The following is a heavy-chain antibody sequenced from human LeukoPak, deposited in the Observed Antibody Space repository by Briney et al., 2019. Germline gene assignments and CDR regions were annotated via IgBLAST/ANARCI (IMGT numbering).Heavy chain of an antibody. V-gene: IGHV1-2*02. J-gene: IGHJ4*02. CDR1: GYTFTDYC. D-gene: IGHD1-26*01. Sequence: GASVKVSCKASGYTFTDYCMHWVRQAPGQGLEWMEWINPNSGVTNYAQKFQGRVTMTRDTSISTAYMELSRLRSDDTAVFYCARDLGLVGATHIAHYWGQGTLVTVSS. CDR2: INPNSGVT. CDR3: ARDLGLVGATHIAHY.